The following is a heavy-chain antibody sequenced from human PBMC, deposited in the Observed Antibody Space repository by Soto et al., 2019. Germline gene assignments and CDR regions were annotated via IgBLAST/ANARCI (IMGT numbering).Heavy chain of an antibody. Sequence: PGGSLILSCAASGFTFGDHAMSWVRQATGKGLEWLSAISGSGGSTYYEDSVKGRFTISRDNSKNTLSLQMNSLRAEDTAVYYCAKSKFRDQLLSDAFDIWGQGTMVTVSS. J-gene: IGHJ3*02. CDR1: GFTFGDHA. D-gene: IGHD2-2*01. V-gene: IGHV3-23*01. CDR3: AKSKFRDQLLSDAFDI. CDR2: ISGSGGST.